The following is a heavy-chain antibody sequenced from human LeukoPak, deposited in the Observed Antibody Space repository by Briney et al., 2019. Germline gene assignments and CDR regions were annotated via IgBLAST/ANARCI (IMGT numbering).Heavy chain of an antibody. CDR1: GGSISSGGYY. D-gene: IGHD6-13*01. J-gene: IGHJ4*02. V-gene: IGHV4-61*08. CDR3: ARAVHSSSALDY. CDR2: IYHSGST. Sequence: SETLSLTCTVSGGSISSGGYYWSWIRQPPGKGLEWIGYIYHSGSTNYNPSRKSRVTISVDTSKNQFTLNMKSVTAADTAVYYCARAVHSSSALDYWGQGTLVTVSS.